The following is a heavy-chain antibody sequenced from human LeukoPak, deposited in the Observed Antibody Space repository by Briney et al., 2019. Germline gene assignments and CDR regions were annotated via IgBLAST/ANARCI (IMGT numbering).Heavy chain of an antibody. CDR1: GGSFSGYY. CDR2: INHSGST. V-gene: IGHV4-34*01. D-gene: IGHD3-10*01. Sequence: PSEALSLTCAVYGGSFSGYYWSWIRQPPGKGLEWIGEINHSGSTNYNPSLKSRVTISVDTSKNQFSLKLSSVTAADTAVYYCARVGMVRGVIRTYYYYGMDVWGQGTTVTVSS. CDR3: ARVGMVRGVIRTYYYYGMDV. J-gene: IGHJ6*02.